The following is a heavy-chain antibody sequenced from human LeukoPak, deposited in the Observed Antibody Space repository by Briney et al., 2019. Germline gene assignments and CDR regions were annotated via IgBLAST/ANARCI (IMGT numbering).Heavy chain of an antibody. CDR2: ISSSIGYI. V-gene: IGHV3-21*01. CDR3: AKDRGVRQQLVYRVYFGMDV. Sequence: PGGSLRLSCAASGFTFSSHSRNGVRQAPGKGLEWGSSISSSIGYIYYADSVKGRFTISRDNSKNTVYLQMNSLSAEDTAVYYCAKDRGVRQQLVYRVYFGMDVWGQGTTVTVSS. D-gene: IGHD6-13*01. J-gene: IGHJ6*02. CDR1: GFTFSSHS.